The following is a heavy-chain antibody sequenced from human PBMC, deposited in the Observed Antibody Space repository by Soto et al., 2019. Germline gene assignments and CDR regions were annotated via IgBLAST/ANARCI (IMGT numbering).Heavy chain of an antibody. D-gene: IGHD2-8*02. CDR1: GFTFSSYA. V-gene: IGHV3-30-3*01. CDR2: ISYDGSNK. Sequence: QVQLVECGGGVVQPGRSLRLSCAASGFTFSSYAMHWVRQAPGKGLEWVAVISYDGSNKYYADSVKGRFTISRDNSKNTLYLQMNSLRAEDTAVYYCARDDGGGVYWGQGTLVTVSS. J-gene: IGHJ4*02. CDR3: ARDDGGGVY.